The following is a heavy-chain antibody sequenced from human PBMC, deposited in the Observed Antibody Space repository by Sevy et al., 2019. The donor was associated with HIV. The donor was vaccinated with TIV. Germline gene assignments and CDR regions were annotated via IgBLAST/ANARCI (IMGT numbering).Heavy chain of an antibody. CDR2: IFHTGKT. CDR3: AKIYDF. CDR1: GGSISKIGNY. D-gene: IGHD3-3*01. J-gene: IGHJ4*02. Sequence: SETLSLTCSVSGGSISKIGNYWGWVRQPPGERLEWIGDIFHTGKTNYNPSLKSRVTISLDTSKNQFSLKLSSVTAADTAVYYCAKIYDFWGPRALVTVSS. V-gene: IGHV4-39*01.